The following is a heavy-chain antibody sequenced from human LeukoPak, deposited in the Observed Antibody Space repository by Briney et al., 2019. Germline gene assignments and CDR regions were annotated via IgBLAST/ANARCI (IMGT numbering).Heavy chain of an antibody. V-gene: IGHV3-23*01. CDR1: GFTFSNYA. CDR3: AKGNTGSFYSASDY. J-gene: IGHJ4*02. Sequence: GGSLRLSCAASGFTFSNYAVGWVRQAPGKGLEWVSTISDSGGNTYHADSVKGRFTISRDNSKNTVYLQMNSLRAEDTTVYYCAKGNTGSFYSASDYWGQGALVTVSS. D-gene: IGHD2-15*01. CDR2: ISDSGGNT.